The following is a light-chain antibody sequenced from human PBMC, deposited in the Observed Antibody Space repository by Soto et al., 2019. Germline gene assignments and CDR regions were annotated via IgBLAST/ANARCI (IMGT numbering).Light chain of an antibody. J-gene: IGKJ1*01. CDR1: QSVSIN. CDR3: QQYNNWPPWT. CDR2: GAS. Sequence: EIMMTQSPATLSVSTGERATLSCRASQSVSINLAWYQQKPGQAPRLLIYGASTRATGIPARFSGSGSGTEFTLTISSLQSEDFAVYYCQQYNNWPPWTFGQGTKVDTK. V-gene: IGKV3-15*01.